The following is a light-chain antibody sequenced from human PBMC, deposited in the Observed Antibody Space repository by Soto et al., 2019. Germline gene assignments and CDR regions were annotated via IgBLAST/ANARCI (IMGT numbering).Light chain of an antibody. Sequence: ENVLTQSPATLSLSPGAGATLSCRASESVGSDLDWYQQKPGQPPRLLIYDVSGRATGVPARFSGSGPGTDFTLAICSLEPEDFAVYYCQQRDSWPLSFGGGTKVEIK. CDR1: ESVGSD. V-gene: IGKV3-11*01. CDR3: QQRDSWPLS. CDR2: DVS. J-gene: IGKJ4*01.